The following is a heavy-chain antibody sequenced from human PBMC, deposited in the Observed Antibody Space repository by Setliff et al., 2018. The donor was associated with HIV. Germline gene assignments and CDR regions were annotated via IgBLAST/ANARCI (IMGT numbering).Heavy chain of an antibody. D-gene: IGHD3-10*01. CDR3: ARGFTSRGYYYGSVSYYNIQQPIDY. J-gene: IGHJ4*02. CDR1: GGTFNTYV. V-gene: IGHV1-69*10. Sequence: SVKVSCKASGGTFNTYVISWLRQAPGQGLEWVGGIIPILGVANYAQKFQGRLTITADKSTNTAYMELSNLKSDDTAVYYCARGFTSRGYYYGSVSYYNIQQPIDYWGQGTLVTVSS. CDR2: IIPILGVA.